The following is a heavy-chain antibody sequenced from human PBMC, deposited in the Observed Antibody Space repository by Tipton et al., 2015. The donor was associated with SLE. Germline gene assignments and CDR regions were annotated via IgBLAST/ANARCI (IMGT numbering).Heavy chain of an antibody. Sequence: SLRLSCAASGFTFDDYAMHWVRQAPGKGLEWVSGISWNSGSIGYADSVKGRFTISRDNAKNSLYLQMNSLRAEDTALYYCAKVSSVEVHWGQGTLVTVSS. J-gene: IGHJ4*02. CDR3: AKVSSVEVH. V-gene: IGHV3-9*01. CDR1: GFTFDDYA. CDR2: ISWNSGSI. D-gene: IGHD4-23*01.